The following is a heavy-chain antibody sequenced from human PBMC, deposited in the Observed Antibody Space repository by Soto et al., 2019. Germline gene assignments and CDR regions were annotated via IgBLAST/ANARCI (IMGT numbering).Heavy chain of an antibody. CDR2: IKRKIEGETT. CDR1: GFSISNAW. D-gene: IGHD2-15*01. CDR3: TTGSVEGV. V-gene: IGHV3-15*07. Sequence: EVQLVESGGGLVKPGGPLRLSCSASGFSISNAWMNWVRQAPGKGLEWVGRIKRKIEGETTNYAAPVNGRFTVSRDDSKNMLYLQMNSLQADDTALYYCTTGSVEGVWGQGTTVTVSS. J-gene: IGHJ6*02.